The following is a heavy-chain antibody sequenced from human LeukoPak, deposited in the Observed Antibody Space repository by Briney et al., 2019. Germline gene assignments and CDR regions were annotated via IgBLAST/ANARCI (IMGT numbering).Heavy chain of an antibody. D-gene: IGHD2-15*01. V-gene: IGHV4-34*01. CDR1: GGSFSGYY. J-gene: IGHJ5*02. Sequence: SETLSLTCAVYGGSFSGYYWRWIRQPPGKGLEWIGEINHSGSTNYNPSLKSRVTISVDTSKNQFSLKLSSVTAADTAVYYCARGYCSGGSCYSFRWFDPWGQGTLVTVSS. CDR2: INHSGST. CDR3: ARGYCSGGSCYSFRWFDP.